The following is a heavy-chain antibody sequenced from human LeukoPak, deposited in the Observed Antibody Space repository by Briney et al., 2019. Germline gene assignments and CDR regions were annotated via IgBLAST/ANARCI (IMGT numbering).Heavy chain of an antibody. CDR1: GGSFSGYY. Sequence: SETLSLTCAVYGGSFSGYYWSWIRQPPGKGLEWIGEINHSGSTNYNPSLKSRVTISVDTSKNQFSLKLSSVTAADTVVYYCARGKGLLWFGELFGQYNWFDPWGQGTLVTVSS. D-gene: IGHD3-10*01. V-gene: IGHV4-34*01. CDR3: ARGKGLLWFGELFGQYNWFDP. CDR2: INHSGST. J-gene: IGHJ5*02.